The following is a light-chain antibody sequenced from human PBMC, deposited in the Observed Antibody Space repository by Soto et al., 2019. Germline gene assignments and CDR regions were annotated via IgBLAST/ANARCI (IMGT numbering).Light chain of an antibody. CDR1: QSVSSAY. J-gene: IGKJ2*01. CDR3: QQSGSSFYT. CDR2: GES. Sequence: EIVLTQSTGTLSLSPGERATLSCRASQSVSSAYLAWYQQIPGQAPRLLIYGESSRATGIPDMFSGGGSGTDFTLTISGLEPEDFAVYYCQQSGSSFYTFGQGPKREIK. V-gene: IGKV3-20*01.